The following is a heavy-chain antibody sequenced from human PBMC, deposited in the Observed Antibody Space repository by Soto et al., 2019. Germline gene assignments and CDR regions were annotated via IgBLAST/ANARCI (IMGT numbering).Heavy chain of an antibody. Sequence: PGGSLRLSCEASGFTFSSYAMSWVRQAPGKGLEWVSSIGGSGASTYYADSVKGRFTISRDNSKNTLYLQMNTLRAEDTALYYCAKDRSRTVATLMLQYGGQETLVTVPS. CDR3: AKDRSRTVATLMLQY. J-gene: IGHJ4*02. D-gene: IGHD2-8*01. CDR1: GFTFSSYA. CDR2: IGGSGAST. V-gene: IGHV3-23*01.